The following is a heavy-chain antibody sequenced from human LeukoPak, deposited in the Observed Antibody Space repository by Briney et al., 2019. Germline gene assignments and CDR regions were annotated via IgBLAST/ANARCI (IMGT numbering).Heavy chain of an antibody. Sequence: PGGSLRLSCAASGFTFSSYWMSWVRQAPGQGLDGVSGISWNSGSIGYADSVKGRFTISRDNAKNSLYLQMNSLRAEDMALYYCAKDIATMVRGAVDYWGQGTLVTVSS. J-gene: IGHJ4*02. CDR2: ISWNSGSI. V-gene: IGHV3-9*03. CDR1: GFTFSSYW. CDR3: AKDIATMVRGAVDY. D-gene: IGHD3-10*01.